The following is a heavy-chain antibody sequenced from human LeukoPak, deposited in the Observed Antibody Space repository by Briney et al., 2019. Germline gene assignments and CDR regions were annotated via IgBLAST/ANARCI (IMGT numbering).Heavy chain of an antibody. CDR3: ARHGGYSGYDSDYFDY. V-gene: IGHV4-59*08. Sequence: SETLSLTCTVSGGSISSYYWSWIRQPPGKGLEWIGYIYYSGSTNYNPSLKSRVTISVDTSKNQFSLKLSSATAADTAVYYCARHGGYSGYDSDYFDYWGQGTLVTVSS. CDR2: IYYSGST. CDR1: GGSISSYY. D-gene: IGHD5-12*01. J-gene: IGHJ4*02.